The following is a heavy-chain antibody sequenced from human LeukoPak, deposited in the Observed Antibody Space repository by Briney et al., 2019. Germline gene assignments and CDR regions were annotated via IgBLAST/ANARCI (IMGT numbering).Heavy chain of an antibody. V-gene: IGHV3-11*01. CDR2: ISSSGSTI. J-gene: IGHJ4*02. CDR1: GFTFSSYW. Sequence: GGSLRLSCAASGFTFSSYWMSWIRQAPGKGLEWVSYISSSGSTIYYADSVKGRFTISRDNAKNSLYLQMNSLRAEDTAVYYCARAGYSYGQDYFDYWGQGTLVTVSS. CDR3: ARAGYSYGQDYFDY. D-gene: IGHD5-18*01.